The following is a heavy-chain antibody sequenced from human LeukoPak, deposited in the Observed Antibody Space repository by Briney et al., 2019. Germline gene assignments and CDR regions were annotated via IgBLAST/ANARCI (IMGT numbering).Heavy chain of an antibody. CDR1: GYSFVGYG. CDR2: FNPENGNT. CDR3: AREHSSSWDQFDY. D-gene: IGHD6-13*01. J-gene: IGHJ4*02. Sequence: ASVKVSCKASGYSFVGYGITWVRQAPGQGLEGMGWFNPENGNTNYAQKVQGRVTMTADTSTSTSYMELRSLRSDDTAVYYCAREHSSSWDQFDYWGQGTLVTVSS. V-gene: IGHV1-18*01.